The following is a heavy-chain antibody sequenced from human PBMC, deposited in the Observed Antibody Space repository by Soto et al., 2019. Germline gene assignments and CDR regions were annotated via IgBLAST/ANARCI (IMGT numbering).Heavy chain of an antibody. D-gene: IGHD3-10*01. CDR3: ARETTTMVRGDYLVGWFDP. V-gene: IGHV1-46*03. CDR2: INPSGGST. J-gene: IGHJ5*02. CDR1: GYTFTSYY. Sequence: QVQLVQSGAEGKKPGASVKVSCKASGYTFTSYYMHWVRQAPGQGLEWMGIINPSGGSTSYAQKFQGRVTMTRDTSTSTVYMELSSLRSEDTAVYYCARETTTMVRGDYLVGWFDPWGQGTLVTVSS.